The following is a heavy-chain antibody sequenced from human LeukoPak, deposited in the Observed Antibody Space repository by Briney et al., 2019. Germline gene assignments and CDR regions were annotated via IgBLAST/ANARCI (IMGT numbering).Heavy chain of an antibody. CDR3: ARDRNGPFDS. D-gene: IGHD1-14*01. CDR2: ISGSGSGT. Sequence: GGSLRLSCAASGFTFSSYGMSWVRQAPGKGLEWVSGISGSGSGTYYADSVKGRFTISRDNSKNTLHLQMNSLRAEDTAVYFCARDRNGPFDSWGQGTLVTVSS. CDR1: GFTFSSYG. V-gene: IGHV3-23*01. J-gene: IGHJ4*02.